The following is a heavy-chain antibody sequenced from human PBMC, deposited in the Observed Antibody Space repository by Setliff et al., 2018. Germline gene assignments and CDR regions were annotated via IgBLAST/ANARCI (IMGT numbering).Heavy chain of an antibody. CDR2: IIPFFRTA. CDR3: ARERGDIVTTTSYYYYLDV. J-gene: IGHJ6*03. Sequence: GASVKVSCKASGGTFSNYAVNWVRQAPGQGLEWMGGIIPFFRTANYAQNFQDRVTITTDESTSTAYMELSSLRSEDTAVYYCARERGDIVTTTSYYYYLDVWGKGTTVTVSS. D-gene: IGHD5-12*01. V-gene: IGHV1-69*05. CDR1: GGTFSNYA.